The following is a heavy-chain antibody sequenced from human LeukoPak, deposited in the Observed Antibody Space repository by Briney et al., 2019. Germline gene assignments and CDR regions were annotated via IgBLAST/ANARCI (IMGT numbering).Heavy chain of an antibody. J-gene: IGHJ4*02. Sequence: GGSLRLSCAASGFSFGDYAMHWVRQAPGKGLEWVSLISGGRYTTYYADSVKGRFTISRDNSKNSLYLQMNSLTTEDTALYFCARRGPGPCAENWGQGTVVSVS. CDR1: GFSFGDYA. CDR3: ARRGPGPCAEN. CDR2: ISGGRYTT. V-gene: IGHV3-43*02.